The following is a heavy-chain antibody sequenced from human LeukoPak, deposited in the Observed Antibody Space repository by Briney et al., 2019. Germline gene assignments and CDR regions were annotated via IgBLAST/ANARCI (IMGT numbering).Heavy chain of an antibody. J-gene: IGHJ6*04. CDR1: GFTVSSNY. V-gene: IGHV3-53*01. Sequence: PGGSLRLSCAASGFTVSSNYMSWVRQAPGKGLEWVSVIYSGGSTYYADSVKGRFTISRDNSKSTLYLQMNSLRAEDTAVYYCARGNEYYYGMDVWGKGTTVTVSS. CDR3: ARGNEYYYGMDV. CDR2: IYSGGST. D-gene: IGHD1-1*01.